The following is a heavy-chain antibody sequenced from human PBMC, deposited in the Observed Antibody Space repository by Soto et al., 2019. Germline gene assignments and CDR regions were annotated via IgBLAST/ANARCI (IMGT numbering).Heavy chain of an antibody. CDR2: ISYDGSNK. Sequence: QVQLVESGGGVVQPGRSLRLSCAASGFTFSSYGMHWVRQAPGKGLEWVAVISYDGSNKYYADSVKGRFTISRDNSKNTLYLQMNSLRAEDTAVYYCAKDPGLYCSGGSCYSAYGMDVWGQGTTVTVSS. V-gene: IGHV3-30*18. J-gene: IGHJ6*02. D-gene: IGHD2-15*01. CDR1: GFTFSSYG. CDR3: AKDPGLYCSGGSCYSAYGMDV.